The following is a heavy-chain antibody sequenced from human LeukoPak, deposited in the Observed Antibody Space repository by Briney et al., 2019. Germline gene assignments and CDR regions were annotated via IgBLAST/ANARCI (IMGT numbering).Heavy chain of an antibody. D-gene: IGHD3-10*01. V-gene: IGHV4-59*12. CDR2: IYYSGRT. Sequence: SETLSLTCTVSGGSISSYYWNWIRQPPGKGLEWIGYIYYSGRTNYNPSLKSRVTISVDTSKNQYSLKLSSVTAADTAVYYCARTTITMVRGVIIHYYYYYMDVWGKGTTVTISS. J-gene: IGHJ6*03. CDR1: GGSISSYY. CDR3: ARTTITMVRGVIIHYYYYYMDV.